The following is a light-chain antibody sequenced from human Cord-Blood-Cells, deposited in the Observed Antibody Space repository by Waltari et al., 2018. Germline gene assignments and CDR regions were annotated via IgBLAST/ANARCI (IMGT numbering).Light chain of an antibody. CDR1: SSDVGGYNY. J-gene: IGLJ2*01. CDR3: SSYAGSNNLV. V-gene: IGLV2-8*01. CDR2: VVS. Sequence: QSALTQPPSASGSPGQSVTISCTGTSSDVGGYNYVSWYQQHPGKAPKLMIYVVSKRPSWVPDRFSGSKSGNTASLTVSGLQAEDEADYYCSSYAGSNNLVFGGGTKLTVL.